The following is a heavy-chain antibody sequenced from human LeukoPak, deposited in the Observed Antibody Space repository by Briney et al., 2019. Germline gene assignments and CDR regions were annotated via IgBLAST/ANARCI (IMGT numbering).Heavy chain of an antibody. CDR3: ARGDYGSGSYYYYGMDV. J-gene: IGHJ6*02. Sequence: SVKVSCKASGGTFSSYAISWVRQAPGQGLEWMGGIIPIFGTANYAQKFQGRVTITADESASTAYMELSSLRSEDTAVYYCARGDYGSGSYYYYGMDVWGQGTTVTVSS. V-gene: IGHV1-69*13. CDR1: GGTFSSYA. D-gene: IGHD3-10*01. CDR2: IIPIFGTA.